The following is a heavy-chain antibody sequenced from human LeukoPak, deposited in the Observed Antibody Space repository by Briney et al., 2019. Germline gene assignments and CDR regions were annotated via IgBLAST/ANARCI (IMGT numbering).Heavy chain of an antibody. J-gene: IGHJ5*02. CDR2: LTGSGHQI. CDR1: GFTFSSYA. D-gene: IGHD5-12*01. V-gene: IGHV3-23*01. CDR3: AKDGRYSGYDFAES. Sequence: PGGSLRLSCAASGFTFSSYAMSWVRQAPGEGLEWLASLTGSGHQIYYADSVKGRFTISRDNSENTLYLDMNNLRAEDTAIYYCAKDGRYSGYDFAESWGQGTLVTVSS.